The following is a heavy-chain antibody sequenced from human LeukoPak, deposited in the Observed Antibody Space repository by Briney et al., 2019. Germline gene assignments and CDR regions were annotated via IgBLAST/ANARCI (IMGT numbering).Heavy chain of an antibody. CDR2: IAGSDTTT. D-gene: IGHD3-22*01. CDR3: TTLGYHLDS. V-gene: IGHV3-48*03. J-gene: IGHJ4*02. CDR1: GFAFSGYE. Sequence: GGSLRLSCAAFGFAFSGYEMNWVRQAPGKGLEWASYIAGSDTTTYYADSVKGRFTISRDNAKNSLYLQMNSLRAEDTALYYCTTLGYHLDSWGQGTLVTVSS.